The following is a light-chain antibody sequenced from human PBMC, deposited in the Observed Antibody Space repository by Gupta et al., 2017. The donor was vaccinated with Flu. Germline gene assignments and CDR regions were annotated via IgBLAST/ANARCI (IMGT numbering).Light chain of an antibody. CDR2: WAS. CDR1: QSVLYSSNNKNY. Sequence: SLGERATINCKSSQSVLYSSNNKNYLAWYQHKPGQPPRLLIYWASTRESGVPDRFSGSGSGTDFTLTISSLQAEDLAVYYCHQYTTTPWTFGQGTKVEIK. CDR3: HQYTTTPWT. V-gene: IGKV4-1*01. J-gene: IGKJ1*01.